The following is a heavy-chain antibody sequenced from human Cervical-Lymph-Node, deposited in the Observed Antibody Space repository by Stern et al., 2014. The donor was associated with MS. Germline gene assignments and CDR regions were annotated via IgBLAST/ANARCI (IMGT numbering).Heavy chain of an antibody. J-gene: IGHJ4*02. D-gene: IGHD6-13*01. CDR2: INAGNGNT. CDR1: GYTFTSYV. CDR3: ARPDSSSWYRLLDY. Sequence: QDQLVQSGAEVKKPGASVKVSCKASGYTFTSYVMHWVRQAPGQRLEWMGWINAGNGNTKYSQQVQGRVTFTRDTSASTAYMELSSLTSEDTAVYYCARPDSSSWYRLLDYWGQGTLVTVSS. V-gene: IGHV1-3*03.